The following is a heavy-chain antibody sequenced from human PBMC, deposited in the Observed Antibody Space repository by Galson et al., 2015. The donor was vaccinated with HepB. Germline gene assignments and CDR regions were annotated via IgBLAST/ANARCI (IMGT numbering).Heavy chain of an antibody. V-gene: IGHV3-23*01. CDR2: ISETDDTT. J-gene: IGHJ4*02. CDR1: GFTFSDYY. D-gene: IGHD3-22*01. Sequence: SLRLSCAASGFTFSDYYMSWVCQAPGKGLEWVSGISETDDTTYYADSVKGRFTISRDNSKNMLYLQMNSLTAEDTAVYYCAKTSGQSLVIVIIPLYYFDSWGQGTLVAVSS. CDR3: AKTSGQSLVIVIIPLYYFDS.